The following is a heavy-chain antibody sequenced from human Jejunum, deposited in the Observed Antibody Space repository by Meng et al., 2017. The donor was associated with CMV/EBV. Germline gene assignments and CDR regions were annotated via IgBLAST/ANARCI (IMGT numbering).Heavy chain of an antibody. J-gene: IGHJ4*02. CDR2: ISGSGDST. V-gene: IGHV3-23*01. D-gene: IGHD6-19*01. CDR3: AKGQLFTGAAHFDC. CDR1: GFTFSTYG. Sequence: EVQLLESGGGLVQPGESLRLCXTASGFTFSTYGMSWVRQAPGKGLEWVSTISGSGDSTYYADCVKGRFTISRDNSKNTVFLQVNSLRAEDTALYYCAKGQLFTGAAHFDCWGQGTLVTVSS.